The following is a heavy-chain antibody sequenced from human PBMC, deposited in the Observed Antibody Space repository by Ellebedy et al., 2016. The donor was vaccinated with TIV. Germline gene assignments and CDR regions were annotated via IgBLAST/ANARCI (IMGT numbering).Heavy chain of an antibody. J-gene: IGHJ3*01. V-gene: IGHV3-30-3*01. CDR3: ARDPVGVGPAFDV. CDR1: GFTFSPYS. Sequence: PGGSLRLSCAASGFTFSPYSMKWVRQAPGKGLEWVEDISYAGSTKYADSVKGRFTISRDNSKDTMFLQMNSLSAEDTAIYFFARDPVGVGPAFDVWGQGTMVTVSS. CDR2: ISYAGSTK. D-gene: IGHD4-23*01.